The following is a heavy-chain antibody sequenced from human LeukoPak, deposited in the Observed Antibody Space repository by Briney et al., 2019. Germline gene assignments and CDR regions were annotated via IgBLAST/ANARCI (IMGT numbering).Heavy chain of an antibody. V-gene: IGHV4-38-2*02. CDR1: GYSISSGYY. J-gene: IGHJ6*03. Sequence: KPSETLSLTCTVSGYSISSGYYWGWIRQPPGKGLEWIGSIYHSGSTYYNPSLKSRVTISVDTSKNQFSLKLSSVTAADTAVYYCARDPYIVVVPAASYMDVWGKGTTVTVSS. CDR3: ARDPYIVVVPAASYMDV. CDR2: IYHSGST. D-gene: IGHD2-2*01.